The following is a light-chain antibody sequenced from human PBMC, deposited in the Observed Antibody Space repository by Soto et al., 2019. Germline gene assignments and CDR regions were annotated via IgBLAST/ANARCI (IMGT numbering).Light chain of an antibody. CDR2: ATS. V-gene: IGKV3-20*01. CDR1: QSISRAY. J-gene: IGKJ2*03. CDR3: QQYGSSKYS. Sequence: EIVLTQSPGTLSLSPGETATLSCGASQSISRAYLAWYQQKLGQAPRLLIYATSSRATGVPDRFSGSGSGTDFTLTIARLEPEDFEVYYCQQYGSSKYSFGQGTKLEIK.